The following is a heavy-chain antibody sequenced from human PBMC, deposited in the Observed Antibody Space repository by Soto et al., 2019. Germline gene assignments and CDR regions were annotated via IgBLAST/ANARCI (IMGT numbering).Heavy chain of an antibody. CDR2: ISSSSSTI. Sequence: VGSLRLSCAASGFTFSSYSMNWVRQAPGKGLEWVSYISSSSSTIYYADSVKGRFTISRDNAKNSLYLQMNSLRDEDTAVYYCASRGYYDSSGYKYFQHWGQGTLVTVSS. V-gene: IGHV3-48*02. CDR1: GFTFSSYS. J-gene: IGHJ1*01. D-gene: IGHD3-22*01. CDR3: ASRGYYDSSGYKYFQH.